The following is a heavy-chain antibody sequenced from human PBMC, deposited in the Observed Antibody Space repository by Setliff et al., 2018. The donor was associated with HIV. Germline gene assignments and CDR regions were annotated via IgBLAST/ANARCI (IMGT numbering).Heavy chain of an antibody. Sequence: SETLSLTCTVSGGSISSSSYYWGWIRQPPGKGLEWIGSIYYSGSAYYSPSLKSRVTISVETSKNQLSLKLSSVTAADTAVYYCARRKGYCSGPSCLEFSWFDPWGQGTLVTVSS. CDR1: GGSISSSSYY. V-gene: IGHV4-39*01. CDR2: IYYSGSA. CDR3: ARRKGYCSGPSCLEFSWFDP. D-gene: IGHD2-2*01. J-gene: IGHJ5*02.